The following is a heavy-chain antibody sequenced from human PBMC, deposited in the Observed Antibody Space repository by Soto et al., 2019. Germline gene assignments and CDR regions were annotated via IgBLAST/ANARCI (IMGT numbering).Heavy chain of an antibody. J-gene: IGHJ4*02. V-gene: IGHV1-46*01. CDR3: ARDLAAGDY. CDR2: FNPTSGST. D-gene: IGHD6-13*01. Sequence: QVQLVQSGAEVKKPGASVKLSCKASGYTFINYYIHWVRQARGQRLVWMGIFNPTSGSTNYAQKFQGRVTLTMDTSTRTVYMELSSLRFDDTAVYYCARDLAAGDYWGKGTLVTASS. CDR1: GYTFINYY.